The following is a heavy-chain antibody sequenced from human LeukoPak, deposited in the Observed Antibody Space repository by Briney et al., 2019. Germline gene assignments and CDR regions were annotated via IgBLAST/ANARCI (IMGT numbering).Heavy chain of an antibody. CDR1: GFIFSDYN. CDR3: AKAYTSGSYFIDDAFDI. Sequence: GGSLRLSCAASGFIFSDYNMHWVRQVPGKGLESVSYISSSGNIIYYADSMQGRFTISRDNAQNSLYLQMNSLKVEDTAVYYCAKAYTSGSYFIDDAFDIWGQGTMVTASS. J-gene: IGHJ3*02. V-gene: IGHV3-48*01. CDR2: ISSSGNII. D-gene: IGHD3-10*01.